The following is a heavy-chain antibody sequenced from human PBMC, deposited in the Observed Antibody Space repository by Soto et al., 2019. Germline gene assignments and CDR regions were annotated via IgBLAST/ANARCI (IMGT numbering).Heavy chain of an antibody. Sequence: ASVKGSCKASGYTFTSYAMHWVRQAPGQRLEWMGWINAGNGNTKYSQKFQGRVTITRDTSASTAYMELSSLRSEDTAVYYCAREVLQQLVGGSYVYWGQGTLVTVSS. V-gene: IGHV1-3*01. CDR3: AREVLQQLVGGSYVY. CDR1: GYTFTSYA. J-gene: IGHJ4*02. D-gene: IGHD6-13*01. CDR2: INAGNGNT.